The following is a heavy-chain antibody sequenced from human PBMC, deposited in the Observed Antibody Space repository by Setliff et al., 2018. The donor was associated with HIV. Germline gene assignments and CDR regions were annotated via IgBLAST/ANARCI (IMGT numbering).Heavy chain of an antibody. V-gene: IGHV1-69*10. Sequence: SVKVSCKASGDTFTRSTYTWVRRAPGQGLDWMGGIIPVLGITNYAQKFQGRVILTADESTSTLYMELTSLTYEDTAVYYCAKEVGGSYALGSKVLDSWGQGTLVTSPQ. D-gene: IGHD3-16*01. J-gene: IGHJ4*02. CDR1: GDTFTRST. CDR2: IIPVLGIT. CDR3: AKEVGGSYALGSKVLDS.